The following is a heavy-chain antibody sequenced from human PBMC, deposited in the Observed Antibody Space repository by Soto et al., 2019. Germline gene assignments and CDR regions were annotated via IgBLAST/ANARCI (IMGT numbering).Heavy chain of an antibody. D-gene: IGHD2-15*01. Sequence: QVHLVQSGAEVKKPGASVKVSCTASGYTFTNFGISWVRQAPGQGLEWMGWNSAYNGNTNYAQKFQGRVTMTTDTATSTAYMALRSLRSDDTAVYYCASGGTPIDYCGQGTLVTVSS. CDR2: NSAYNGNT. J-gene: IGHJ4*02. CDR1: GYTFTNFG. CDR3: ASGGTPIDY. V-gene: IGHV1-18*01.